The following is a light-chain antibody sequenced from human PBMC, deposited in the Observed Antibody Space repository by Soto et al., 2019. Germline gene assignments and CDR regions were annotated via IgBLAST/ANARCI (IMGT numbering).Light chain of an antibody. V-gene: IGKV1-39*01. CDR2: AAS. CDR3: QQSYITPAG. J-gene: IGKJ4*01. CDR1: QSISTH. Sequence: DIQMTQSPSSLSASVGDRVTITCRASQSISTHLNWYQQKPGKAPNLLIYAASSLQSGVPSRFSGSGSGIDFTLTISSLQPEDFATYFCQQSYITPAGFGGGTKVEIK.